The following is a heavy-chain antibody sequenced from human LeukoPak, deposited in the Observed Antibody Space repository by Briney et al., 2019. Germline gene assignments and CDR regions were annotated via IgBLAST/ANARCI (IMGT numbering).Heavy chain of an antibody. J-gene: IGHJ4*02. CDR2: IYWNDDK. CDR3: AHATYYYDSSGYYYRDFDY. CDR1: GFSLSTSGVG. Sequence: SGPTLVKPPQTLTLTCTFSGFSLSTSGVGVGWIRQPPGKALEWLALIYWNDDKRYSPSLKSRLTITKDTSKNQVVLTMTNMDPVDTATYYCAHATYYYDSSGYYYRDFDYWGQGTLVTVSS. D-gene: IGHD3-22*01. V-gene: IGHV2-5*01.